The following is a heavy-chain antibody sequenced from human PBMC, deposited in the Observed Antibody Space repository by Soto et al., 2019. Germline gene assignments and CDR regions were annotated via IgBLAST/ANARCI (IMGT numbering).Heavy chain of an antibody. D-gene: IGHD3-22*01. CDR3: ARDYHYYDSSVYFDY. J-gene: IGHJ4*02. CDR2: IIPIFGTA. Sequence: EASVKVSCKASGGTFSSYAISWVRQAPGQGLEWMGGIIPIFGTANYAQKFQGRVTITADESTSTAYMELSSLRSEDTAVYYCARDYHYYDSSVYFDYWGQGTLVTVSS. CDR1: GGTFSSYA. V-gene: IGHV1-69*13.